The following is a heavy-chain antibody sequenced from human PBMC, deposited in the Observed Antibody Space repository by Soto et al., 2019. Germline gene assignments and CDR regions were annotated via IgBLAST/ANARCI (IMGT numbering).Heavy chain of an antibody. Sequence: QVQLVESGGGVVQPGRSLRLSCAASGFTFSSYGMHWVRQAPGKGLEWVAVIWYDGSNKYYADSVKGRFTISRDNSKNTRYLQMNSLRAEDTAVYYCARAGITIFGVVIYPPDAFDIWGQGTMVTVSS. CDR3: ARAGITIFGVVIYPPDAFDI. CDR1: GFTFSSYG. J-gene: IGHJ3*02. V-gene: IGHV3-33*01. CDR2: IWYDGSNK. D-gene: IGHD3-3*01.